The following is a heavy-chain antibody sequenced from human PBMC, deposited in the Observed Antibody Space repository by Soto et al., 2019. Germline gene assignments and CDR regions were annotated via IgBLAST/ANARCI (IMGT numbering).Heavy chain of an antibody. CDR3: AKDREDGYKEKRIYYYYYGMDV. CDR2: ISYDGSNK. CDR1: GFTFSSYG. Sequence: SLRLSCAASGFTFSSYGMHWVRQAPGKGLEWVAVISYDGSNKYYADSVKGRFTISRDNSKNTLYLQMNSLRAEDTAVYYCAKDREDGYKEKRIYYYYYGMDVWGQGTTVTVAS. V-gene: IGHV3-30*18. D-gene: IGHD5-12*01. J-gene: IGHJ6*01.